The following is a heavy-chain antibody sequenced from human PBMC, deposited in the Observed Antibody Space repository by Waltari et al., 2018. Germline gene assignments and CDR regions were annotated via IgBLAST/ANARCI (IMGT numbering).Heavy chain of an antibody. J-gene: IGHJ4*02. D-gene: IGHD2-15*01. V-gene: IGHV1-2*06. Sequence: QVQLVQSGAEVKKPGASVKVSCKASGYTFTGYYMHWVRQAPGQGLEWMGRINPNSGGTNYVQKFQGRGTMTRDTSISTAYMELSRLRSDDTAVYYCARGYCSGGSCWGIDYWGQGTLVTVSS. CDR1: GYTFTGYY. CDR2: INPNSGGT. CDR3: ARGYCSGGSCWGIDY.